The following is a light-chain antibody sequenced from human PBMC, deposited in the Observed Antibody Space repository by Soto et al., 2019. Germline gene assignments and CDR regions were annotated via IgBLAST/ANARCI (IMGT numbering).Light chain of an antibody. CDR1: QSISTW. Sequence: DSKMTQSPSALAASVGGRVTSTCRASQSISTWLAWFQQKPGKAPKLLIYRASSLESGAPSRFSGTGSGTEFTLTISSLQPDDFATYYCQQYDDYPWTFGQGTKGDIK. CDR3: QQYDDYPWT. J-gene: IGKJ1*01. CDR2: RAS. V-gene: IGKV1-5*03.